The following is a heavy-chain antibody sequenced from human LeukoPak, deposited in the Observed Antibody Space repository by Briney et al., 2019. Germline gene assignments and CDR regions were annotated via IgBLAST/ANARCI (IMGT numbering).Heavy chain of an antibody. D-gene: IGHD2-15*01. CDR1: GFTFSSYG. CDR2: IRYDGSNK. Sequence: GGSLRLSCAASGFTFSSYGMHWVRQAPGKGLEWVAFIRYDGSNKYYADSVKGRFTISRDNSKNTLYLQMNSLRAEDTAVYYCARIVVVVAATPYWFDPWGQGTLVTVSS. J-gene: IGHJ5*02. V-gene: IGHV3-30*02. CDR3: ARIVVVVAATPYWFDP.